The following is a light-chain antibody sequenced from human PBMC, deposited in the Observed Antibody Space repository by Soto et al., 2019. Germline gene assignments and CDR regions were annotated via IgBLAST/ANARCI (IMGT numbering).Light chain of an antibody. CDR3: SSYAGSSWV. Sequence: QSALTQPPSASGSPGQSVTISCTGTSSDVGDYNYVSRYQQHPGKAPKFMIYEVSKRPSGVPDRFSGSKSGNTASLTVSGLQAEDEADYYCSSYAGSSWVFGGGTKLTVL. J-gene: IGLJ3*02. V-gene: IGLV2-8*01. CDR1: SSDVGDYNY. CDR2: EVS.